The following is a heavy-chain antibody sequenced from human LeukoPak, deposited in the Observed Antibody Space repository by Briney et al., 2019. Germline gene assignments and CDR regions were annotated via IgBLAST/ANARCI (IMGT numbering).Heavy chain of an antibody. D-gene: IGHD1-26*01. V-gene: IGHV6-1*01. Sequence: SQTLSLTCAISGDSVSNNRASWGWIRQSPSRGLEWLGRTYYRSQWFDDYEPSLRSRITINPDTSKNQSSLQLTSVTPEDTAVYYCVRIRGLGLFDYWGQGTLVTVSS. CDR2: TYYRSQWFD. CDR3: VRIRGLGLFDY. J-gene: IGHJ4*02. CDR1: GDSVSNNRAS.